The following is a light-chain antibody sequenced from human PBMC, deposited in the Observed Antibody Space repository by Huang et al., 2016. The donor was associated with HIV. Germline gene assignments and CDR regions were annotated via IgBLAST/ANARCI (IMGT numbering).Light chain of an antibody. Sequence: VMTQSPVTLSVSPGENATLSCRASQSICKNLAWFQQRPGQPPSLLSYGVSSRATGTPARFNGSVSGTEFSLTITSLQSEDLTVYYCQQYNVWPYTFGQGLHWRSN. V-gene: IGKV3-15*01. CDR2: GVS. J-gene: IGKJ2*01. CDR1: QSICKN. CDR3: QQYNVWPYT.